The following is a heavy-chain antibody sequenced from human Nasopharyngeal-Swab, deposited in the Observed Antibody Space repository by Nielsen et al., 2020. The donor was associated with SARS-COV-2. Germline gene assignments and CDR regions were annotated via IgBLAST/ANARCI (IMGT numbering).Heavy chain of an antibody. D-gene: IGHD1-26*01. CDR2: IWYDGSNK. CDR3: AREKWELGGFDY. J-gene: IGHJ4*02. CDR1: GFTFSSYG. Sequence: GGSLTLSCAASGFTFSSYGMHWVRQAPGKGLEWVAVIWYDGSNKYYADSVKGRFTISRDNSKNTLYLQMNSLRAEDTAVYYCAREKWELGGFDYWGQGTLVTVSS. V-gene: IGHV3-33*01.